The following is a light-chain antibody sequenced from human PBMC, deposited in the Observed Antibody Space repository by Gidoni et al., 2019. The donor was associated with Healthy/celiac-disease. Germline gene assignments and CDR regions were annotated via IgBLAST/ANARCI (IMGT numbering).Light chain of an antibody. CDR3: LQDYNYPWT. Sequence: AIQMTQSPSSLSASVGDRVTITCRASQGIRNDLGWYQQKPGKAPKLLIYAAFSLQSGVPSRFRGRGSGTDFTLTISSLQPEDFATYYCLQDYNYPWTFNQGTKVEIK. CDR1: QGIRND. CDR2: AAF. J-gene: IGKJ1*01. V-gene: IGKV1-6*01.